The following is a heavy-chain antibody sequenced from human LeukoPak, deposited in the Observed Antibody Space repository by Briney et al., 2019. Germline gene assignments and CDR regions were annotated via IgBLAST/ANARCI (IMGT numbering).Heavy chain of an antibody. J-gene: IGHJ4*02. CDR2: ISASSSTK. CDR1: GFTFTSDS. D-gene: IGHD3-3*01. CDR3: ARDWSGLSTSNDC. Sequence: PGGSLRLSCAASGFTFTSDSMNWVRQAPGKGLEWLSYISASSSTKYYADSVRGRFSISRDNAKNSLELQVNSLRAEDTAVYYCARDWSGLSTSNDCWGQGTLVTVSS. V-gene: IGHV3-48*04.